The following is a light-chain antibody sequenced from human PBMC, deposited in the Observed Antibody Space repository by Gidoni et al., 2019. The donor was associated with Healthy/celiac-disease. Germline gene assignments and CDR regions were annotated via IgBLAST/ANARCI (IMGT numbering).Light chain of an antibody. CDR3: MQGTLGT. CDR2: KVS. V-gene: IGKV2-30*02. J-gene: IGKJ1*01. Sequence: DVVMTQSPLSLPVTLGQPASISCRSSQSLVHSDGNTYLNWFQQRLGQSPRRLIYKVSNRDSGVPDRFSGSGSGTDFTLKISRVEAEDVGVYYCMQGTLGTFXQXTKVEIK. CDR1: QSLVHSDGNTY.